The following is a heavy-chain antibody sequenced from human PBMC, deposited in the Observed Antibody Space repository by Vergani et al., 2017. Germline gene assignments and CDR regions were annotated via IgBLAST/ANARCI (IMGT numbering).Heavy chain of an antibody. CDR1: GFTFSSYG. V-gene: IGHV4-34*01. Sequence: QVQLVESGGGVVQPGRSLRLSCAASGFTFSSYGMHWVRQAPGKGLEWIGEINHSGSTNYNPSLKSRVTISVDTSKNQFSLKLSSVTAADTAVYYCAKVTYDSPAHYYYYYGMDVWGQGTTVTVSS. CDR3: AKVTYDSPAHYYYYYGMDV. J-gene: IGHJ6*02. CDR2: INHSGST. D-gene: IGHD5-12*01.